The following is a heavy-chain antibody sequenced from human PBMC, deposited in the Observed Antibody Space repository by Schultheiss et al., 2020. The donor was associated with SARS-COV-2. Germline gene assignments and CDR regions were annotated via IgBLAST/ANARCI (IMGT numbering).Heavy chain of an antibody. CDR3: AKHLAVVVNAFDI. J-gene: IGHJ3*02. Sequence: GGSLRLSCAASGFTFSSYAMHWVRQAPGKGLEWVANIKQDGSEKYYVDSVKGRFTISRDNSKNTLYLQMNSLRAEDTAVYYCAKHLAVVVNAFDIWGQGTMVTVSS. D-gene: IGHD2-15*01. CDR2: IKQDGSEK. CDR1: GFTFSSYA. V-gene: IGHV3-7*03.